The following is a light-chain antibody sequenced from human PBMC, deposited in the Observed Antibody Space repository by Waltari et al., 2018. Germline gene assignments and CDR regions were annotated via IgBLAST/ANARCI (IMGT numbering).Light chain of an antibody. Sequence: QSALTQPAAVSGSPGQTITISRTGTSSDVGSQNLVSWYQASPGKAPKLLIYEDTKRPSGSSDRFSGSKSGNTASLTISGLQAEDEADYYCCSYAGRRTLVFGGGTKVTVL. CDR2: EDT. CDR3: CSYAGRRTLV. V-gene: IGLV2-23*01. CDR1: SSDVGSQNL. J-gene: IGLJ3*02.